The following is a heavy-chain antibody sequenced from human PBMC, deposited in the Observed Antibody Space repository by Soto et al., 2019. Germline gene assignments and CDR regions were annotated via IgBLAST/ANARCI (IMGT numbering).Heavy chain of an antibody. CDR2: IYYSGST. CDR1: GGSISSYY. Sequence: SETLSLTCTVSGGSISSYYWSWIRQPPGKGLEWIGYIYYSGSTNYNPSLKSRVTISVDTSKNQFSLKLSSVTAADTAVYYCVRTYCSGGSCQMERPDAFDIWGQGTMVTVS. CDR3: VRTYCSGGSCQMERPDAFDI. V-gene: IGHV4-59*08. D-gene: IGHD2-15*01. J-gene: IGHJ3*02.